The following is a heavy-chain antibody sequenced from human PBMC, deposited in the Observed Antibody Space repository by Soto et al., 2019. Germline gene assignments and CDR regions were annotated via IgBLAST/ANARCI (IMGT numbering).Heavy chain of an antibody. CDR1: GGSISIGGYY. D-gene: IGHD5-18*01. Sequence: TLSLTCTVSGGSISIGGYYWSWIRQHPGKGLEWIGYIYYSGSTYYNPSLKSRVTISVDTSKNQFSLKLSSVTAADTAVYYCARDRGYSYGYYYYGMDVWGQGTTVTVSS. CDR2: IYYSGST. J-gene: IGHJ6*02. V-gene: IGHV4-31*03. CDR3: ARDRGYSYGYYYYGMDV.